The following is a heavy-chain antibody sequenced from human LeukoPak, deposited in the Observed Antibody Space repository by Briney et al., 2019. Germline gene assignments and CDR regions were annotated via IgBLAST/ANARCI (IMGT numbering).Heavy chain of an antibody. CDR1: GFTVSSYA. CDR3: AANYDFWSGYYYFDY. D-gene: IGHD3-3*01. CDR2: ISGSGGST. Sequence: GGSLRLSCAASGFTVSSYAMSWVRQAPGKGLEWVSAISGSGGSTYYADSVKGRFTISRDNSKNTLYLQMNSLRAEDTAVYYCAANYDFWSGYYYFDYWGQGTLVTVSS. J-gene: IGHJ4*02. V-gene: IGHV3-23*01.